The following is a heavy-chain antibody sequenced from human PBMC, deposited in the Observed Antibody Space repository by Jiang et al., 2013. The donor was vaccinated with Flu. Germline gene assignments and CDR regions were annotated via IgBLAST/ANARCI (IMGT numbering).Heavy chain of an antibody. CDR3: ARLRLGVGAAGGDAFDI. J-gene: IGHJ3*02. CDR1: GYSFTSYW. D-gene: IGHD1-26*01. Sequence: GAEVKKPGESLKISCKGSGYSFTSYWIGWVRQMPGKGLEWMGIIYPGDSDTRYSPSFQGQVTISVDKSISTAFLQWNSLKASDTAMYYCARLRLGVGAAGGDAFDIWGQGTMVTVSS. V-gene: IGHV5-51*01. CDR2: IYPGDSDT.